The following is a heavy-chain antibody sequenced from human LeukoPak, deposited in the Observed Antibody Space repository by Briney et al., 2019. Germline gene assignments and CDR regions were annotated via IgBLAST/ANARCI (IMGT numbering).Heavy chain of an antibody. V-gene: IGHV3-21*01. D-gene: IGHD3-10*02. CDR1: GFTLSSYS. J-gene: IGHJ6*04. CDR2: ISTSSSYI. CDR3: AELGITMIGGV. Sequence: GGSLRLSCAASGFTLSSYSMNWVRQAPGKGLEWVSFISTSSSYIYYADSVKGRFTISRDNAKNSLYLQMNSLRAEDTAVYYCAELGITMIGGVWGKGTTVTISS.